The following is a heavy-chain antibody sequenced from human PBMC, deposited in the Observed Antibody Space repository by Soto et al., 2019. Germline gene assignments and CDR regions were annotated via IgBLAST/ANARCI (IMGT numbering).Heavy chain of an antibody. CDR2: IYYSGST. J-gene: IGHJ4*02. CDR1: GGSISSYY. CDR3: ARRRGDGTYYFDY. V-gene: IGHV4-59*08. D-gene: IGHD3-16*01. Sequence: QVQLQESGPGLVKPSETLSLTCTVSGGSISSYYWSWIRQPPGKGLEWIGYIYYSGSTNYNPSLKSRVTISVDTSKNQFSLKLSSVTAADTAVYYCARRRGDGTYYFDYWGQGTLVTVSS.